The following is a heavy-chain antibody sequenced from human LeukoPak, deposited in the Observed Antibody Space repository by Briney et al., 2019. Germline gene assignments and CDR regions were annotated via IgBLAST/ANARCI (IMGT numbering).Heavy chain of an antibody. Sequence: PGGSLRLSCAASGFTFSSYTMNWVRQAPGKGLEWVSYISSGSSTISYADSVKGRFTISRDNAKSSLYLQMNSLRAEDTAVYYCARGRGYSVSQQVVFDCWGQGTLVTVSS. CDR1: GFTFSSYT. D-gene: IGHD5/OR15-5a*01. CDR3: ARGRGYSVSQQVVFDC. J-gene: IGHJ4*02. V-gene: IGHV3-48*01. CDR2: ISSGSSTI.